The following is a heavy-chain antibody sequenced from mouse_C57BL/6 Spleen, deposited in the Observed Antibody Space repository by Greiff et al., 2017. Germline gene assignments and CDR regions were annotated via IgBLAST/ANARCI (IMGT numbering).Heavy chain of an antibody. CDR2: IRLKSDNYAT. J-gene: IGHJ3*01. CDR3: TKNWDEGFAY. D-gene: IGHD4-1*01. V-gene: IGHV6-3*01. Sequence: EVKLVESGGGLVQPGGSMKLSCVASGFTFSNYWMNWVRQSPEKGLEWVAQIRLKSDNYATHYAESVKGRFTISRDDSKSSVYLRMNNLRAEDTGIYYCTKNWDEGFAYWGQGTLVTVSA. CDR1: GFTFSNYW.